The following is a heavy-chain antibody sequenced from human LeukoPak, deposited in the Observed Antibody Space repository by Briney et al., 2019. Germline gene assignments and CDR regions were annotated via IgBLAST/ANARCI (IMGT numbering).Heavy chain of an antibody. J-gene: IGHJ4*02. V-gene: IGHV3-23*01. D-gene: IGHD2-2*02. Sequence: GGSLRLSCAAFGFTVSSHYMTWVRQAPGKGLEWVSTISGSGSATYNAGSVKGRFTTSRDNSNNTLYLQMNSLRAEDTAVYYCAKTEAPAAIRAGSDYWGQGTLVTVSS. CDR2: ISGSGSAT. CDR1: GFTVSSHY. CDR3: AKTEAPAAIRAGSDY.